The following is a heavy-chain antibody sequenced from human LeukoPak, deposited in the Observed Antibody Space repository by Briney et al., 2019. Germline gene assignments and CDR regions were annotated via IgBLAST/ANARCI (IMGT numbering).Heavy chain of an antibody. CDR2: IYYSGDT. D-gene: IGHD4/OR15-4a*01. J-gene: IGHJ5*02. CDR3: VRGPYGASISKWFDP. CDR1: RGSISGYS. Sequence: SETLSLTCTVPRGSISGYSWSWIRQSPGGGLEWIGYIYYSGDTAYSPSLRSRVTMSVDTSKNQFSLQLRSMTTADTAVYYCVRGPYGASISKWFDPWGQGTQVIVSP. V-gene: IGHV4-59*01.